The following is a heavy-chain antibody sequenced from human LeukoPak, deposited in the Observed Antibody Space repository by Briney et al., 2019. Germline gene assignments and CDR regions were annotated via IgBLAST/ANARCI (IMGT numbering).Heavy chain of an antibody. V-gene: IGHV3-7*01. CDR2: IKQDGSEK. J-gene: IGHJ3*01. Sequence: PGGSLRLSCAASGFTFSSYWMSWVRQAPGKGLEWVANIKQDGSEKYYVDSVKGRFTISRDNAKNSLYLQMNSLRAEDTAVYYCASHYGSGSYSGDAFDLWGQGTMVIVSS. CDR1: GFTFSSYW. D-gene: IGHD3-10*01. CDR3: ASHYGSGSYSGDAFDL.